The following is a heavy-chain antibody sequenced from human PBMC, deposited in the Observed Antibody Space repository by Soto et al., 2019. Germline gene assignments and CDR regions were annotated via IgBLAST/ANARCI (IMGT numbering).Heavy chain of an antibody. V-gene: IGHV3-23*01. D-gene: IGHD3-9*01. CDR3: AKGVKEYFDWSLGY. J-gene: IGHJ4*02. CDR2: ISGSGGST. CDR1: RFTLSSYS. Sequence: GALRLSFAASRFTLSSYSISWGPPAPGKGLEWVSAISGSGGSTYYADSVKGRFTISRDNSKNTLYLQMNSLRAEDTAVYYCAKGVKEYFDWSLGYWGQGTLVTVSS.